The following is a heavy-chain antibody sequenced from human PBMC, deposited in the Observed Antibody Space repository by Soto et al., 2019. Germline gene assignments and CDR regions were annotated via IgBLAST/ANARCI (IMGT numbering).Heavy chain of an antibody. J-gene: IGHJ3*02. D-gene: IGHD3-10*01. CDR2: ISSSSSYI. Sequence: EVQLVESGGGLVKPGGSLRLSCAASGFTFSSYSMNWVRQAPGKGLEWVSSISSSSSYIYYADSVKGRFTISRDNAKNSLYLQMNSLRVEDTALYYCAKDRGGDVKAFDIWGQGTMVTVSS. V-gene: IGHV3-21*01. CDR1: GFTFSSYS. CDR3: AKDRGGDVKAFDI.